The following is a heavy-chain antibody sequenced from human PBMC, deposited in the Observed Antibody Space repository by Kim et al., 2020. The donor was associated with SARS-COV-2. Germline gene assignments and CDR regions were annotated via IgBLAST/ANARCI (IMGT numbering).Heavy chain of an antibody. V-gene: IGHV3-11*03. CDR2: ISSSSSYT. Sequence: GGSLRLSCAASGFTFSDYYMSWIRQAPGKGLEWVSYISSSSSYTNYADSVKGRFTISRDNAKNSLYLQMNSLRAEDTAMYYCARYCSSTSCHQSYYYGMDVWGQGTTVTVSS. J-gene: IGHJ6*02. D-gene: IGHD2-2*01. CDR3: ARYCSSTSCHQSYYYGMDV. CDR1: GFTFSDYY.